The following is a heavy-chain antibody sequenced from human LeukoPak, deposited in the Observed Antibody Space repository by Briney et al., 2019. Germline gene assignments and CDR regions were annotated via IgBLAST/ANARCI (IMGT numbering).Heavy chain of an antibody. Sequence: GGALRLSCTASGFTFGDYAMSWVGQAPGKGLEGVGFIRSKAYGGTTEYAASVKGRLTISRDDYKSIAYLQMNSLKPEDTAVYYCTRGPTANDAFDIWGRGTMVTVSS. V-gene: IGHV3-49*04. CDR3: TRGPTANDAFDI. J-gene: IGHJ3*02. CDR1: GFTFGDYA. D-gene: IGHD1-1*01. CDR2: IRSKAYGGTT.